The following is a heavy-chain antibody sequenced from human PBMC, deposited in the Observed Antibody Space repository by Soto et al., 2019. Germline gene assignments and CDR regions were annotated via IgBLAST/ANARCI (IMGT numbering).Heavy chain of an antibody. D-gene: IGHD3-3*01. J-gene: IGHJ6*02. Sequence: ASVKVSFKASGGTFSSYAISWLRQVPGQGLEWMGGIIPIFGTANYAQKFQGRVTIIADESTSTAYMELSSLRSEDTAVYYCARSSDFWSGYYDPNYYYYGMDVWGQGTTVTVSS. CDR3: ARSSDFWSGYYDPNYYYYGMDV. CDR2: IIPIFGTA. V-gene: IGHV1-69*13. CDR1: GGTFSSYA.